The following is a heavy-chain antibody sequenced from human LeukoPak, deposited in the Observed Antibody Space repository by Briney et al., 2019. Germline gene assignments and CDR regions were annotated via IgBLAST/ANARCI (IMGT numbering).Heavy chain of an antibody. Sequence: GGSLRLSCAASGFTFSNYAIHWVRQAPGKGLEWVSVISYDGTNKYYADSVKGRFTISRDNSKNTLYLQMNSLKTEDTALYYCARQMATILDGILDYWGQGTLVTVSS. CDR2: ISYDGTNK. CDR1: GFTFSNYA. CDR3: ARQMATILDGILDY. D-gene: IGHD5-24*01. V-gene: IGHV3-30*04. J-gene: IGHJ4*02.